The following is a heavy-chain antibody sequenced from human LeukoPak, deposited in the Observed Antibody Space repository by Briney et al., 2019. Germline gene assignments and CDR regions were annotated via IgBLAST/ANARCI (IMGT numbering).Heavy chain of an antibody. CDR2: IIGSAVNT. CDR3: SNYTSDPSYRRLDH. D-gene: IGHD3-16*01. CDR1: GLTISSYG. V-gene: IGHV3-23*01. J-gene: IGHJ4*02. Sequence: GGSLRLSCGAPGLTISSYGMSGGGQAPGKGREWVSSIIGSAVNTNYADSVKGRFTIPREDSKNTVYLQRNSLRAEDTAVNSCSNYTSDPSYRRLDHWGQGALVTVPS.